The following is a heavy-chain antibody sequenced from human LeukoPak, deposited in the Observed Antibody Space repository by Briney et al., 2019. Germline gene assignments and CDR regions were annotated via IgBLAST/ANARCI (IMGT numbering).Heavy chain of an antibody. D-gene: IGHD3-22*01. CDR2: MNPNSGNT. V-gene: IGHV1-8*02. CDR1: GYTFTSYA. CDR3: ARGLSITMIVVVITRGWNWFDP. Sequence: ASVKVSCKASGYTFTSYAMNWVRQAPGQGLEWMGWMNPNSGNTGYAQKFQGRVTMTRNTSISTAYMELSSLSSEDTAVYYCARGLSITMIVVVITRGWNWFDPWGQGTLVTVSS. J-gene: IGHJ5*02.